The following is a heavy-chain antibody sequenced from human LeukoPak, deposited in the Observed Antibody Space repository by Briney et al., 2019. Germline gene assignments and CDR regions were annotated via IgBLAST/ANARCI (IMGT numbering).Heavy chain of an antibody. V-gene: IGHV4-34*01. J-gene: IGHJ3*02. D-gene: IGHD5-24*01. CDR1: GGSFSGYY. CDR3: ASPSRDGYNIIDAFDI. CDR2: INHSGST. Sequence: PSETLSLTCAVYGGSFSGYYWSWLRQPPGKGLEWLGEINHSGSTNYNPSLKSRVTISVDTSKNQFSLKLSSVTAADTAVYYCASPSRDGYNIIDAFDIWGQGTMFTVSS.